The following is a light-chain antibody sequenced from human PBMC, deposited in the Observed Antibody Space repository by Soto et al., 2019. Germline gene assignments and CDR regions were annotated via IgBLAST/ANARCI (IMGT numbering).Light chain of an antibody. J-gene: IGKJ1*01. CDR1: QSVSSSD. CDR3: QHYGSSRT. CDR2: GAS. Sequence: EIVLTQSPDTLSLSPGEGATLSCRASQSVSSSDLAWYQQKPGQAPRLLIYGASSRATGIPDRFSGSGSGIDFTLTISRLEPEDFAVYYCQHYGSSRTFGQGAKVEIK. V-gene: IGKV3-20*01.